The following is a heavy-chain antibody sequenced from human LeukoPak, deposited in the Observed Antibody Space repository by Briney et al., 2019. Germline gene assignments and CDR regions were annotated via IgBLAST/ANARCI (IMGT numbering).Heavy chain of an antibody. CDR3: ARDPLQLLNSAYYFDY. CDR2: ISSSSSII. CDR1: GFTFSSYS. Sequence: PGGSLRLSCAASGFTFSSYSMNWVRQAPGKGLEWVSYISSSSSIIYYADSVKGLFTISRDNAKNSLYLQMNSLRDEDTAVYYCARDPLQLLNSAYYFDYWGQGTLVTVSS. D-gene: IGHD2-2*01. J-gene: IGHJ4*02. V-gene: IGHV3-48*02.